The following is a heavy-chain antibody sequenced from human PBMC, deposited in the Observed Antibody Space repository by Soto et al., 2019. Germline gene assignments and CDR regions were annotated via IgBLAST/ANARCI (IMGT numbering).Heavy chain of an antibody. V-gene: IGHV1-69*12. CDR2: IIPIFGTA. J-gene: IGHJ6*02. CDR3: ARDRDIVLVPATAYYGMDV. D-gene: IGHD2-2*01. Sequence: QVQLVQSGAEVKKPGSSVKVSCKASGGTFSSYAISWVRQAPGQGLEWMGGIIPIFGTANYAQKFQGRVTMTADEXRSTAXXELSSLRSEDTAVYYCARDRDIVLVPATAYYGMDVWGQGTTVTVSS. CDR1: GGTFSSYA.